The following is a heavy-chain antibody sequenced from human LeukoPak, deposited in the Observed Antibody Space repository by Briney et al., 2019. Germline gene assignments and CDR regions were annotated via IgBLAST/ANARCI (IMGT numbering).Heavy chain of an antibody. J-gene: IGHJ6*02. V-gene: IGHV3-23*01. CDR1: GFTFSSYA. D-gene: IGHD3-9*01. CDR2: ISGSGGST. Sequence: GGSLRLSCAASGFTFSSYAMSWVRQAPGKGLEWVSAISGSGGSTYYADSVKGRFTISRDNAKNSLYLQMNSLRAEDTAVYYCARGWDTSARGLRYFDWLSTALGNYGMDVWGQGTTVTVSS. CDR3: ARGWDTSARGLRYFDWLSTALGNYGMDV.